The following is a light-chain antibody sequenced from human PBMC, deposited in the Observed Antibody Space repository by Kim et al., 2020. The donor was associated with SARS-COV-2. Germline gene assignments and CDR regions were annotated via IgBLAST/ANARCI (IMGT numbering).Light chain of an antibody. Sequence: QPVLTQSPSASTSLGASVKLTCTLSSGHSSYAIAWHQQQPEKGPRYLMKLDIDGSHTKGDGIPDRFSGSSSGAERYLTISSLQSEDEADYYCQTWGTGMGVFGRGTQLTVL. CDR1: SGHSSYA. CDR3: QTWGTGMGV. J-gene: IGLJ3*02. CDR2: LDIDGSH. V-gene: IGLV4-69*01.